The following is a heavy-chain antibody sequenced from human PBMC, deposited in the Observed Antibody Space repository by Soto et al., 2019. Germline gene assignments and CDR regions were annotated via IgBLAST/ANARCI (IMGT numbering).Heavy chain of an antibody. CDR1: GGSISTRSHY. Sequence: LSLTCTVSGGSISTRSHYWGWIRQPPGKGPEWIGNIYYNGKTDYNLSLKSRATISVDTSKNQFSLKLTSLTAADTAVYYCARRVEGLLVRWFDPWGQGTLVTVSS. V-gene: IGHV4-39*01. J-gene: IGHJ5*02. CDR3: ARRVEGLLVRWFDP. CDR2: IYYNGKT. D-gene: IGHD6-6*01.